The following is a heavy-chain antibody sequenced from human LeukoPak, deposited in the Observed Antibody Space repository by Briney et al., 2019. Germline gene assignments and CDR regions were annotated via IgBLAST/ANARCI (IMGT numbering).Heavy chain of an antibody. CDR1: GFSFSSYG. J-gene: IGHJ6*02. CDR3: AKNVRSSSWLDYYYGMDV. D-gene: IGHD6-13*01. CDR2: ISYDGSNK. Sequence: PGGSLRLSCAASGFSFSSYGMHWVRQAPGKGLEWVAVISYDGSNKYYADSVKGRFTISRDNSKNTLYLQMNSLRAEDTAVYYCAKNVRSSSWLDYYYGMDVWGQGTTVTVSS. V-gene: IGHV3-30*18.